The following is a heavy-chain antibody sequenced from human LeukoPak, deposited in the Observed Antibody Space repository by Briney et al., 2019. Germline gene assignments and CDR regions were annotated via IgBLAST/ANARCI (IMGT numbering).Heavy chain of an antibody. CDR1: GFTFSSYD. D-gene: IGHD2-15*01. J-gene: IGHJ3*02. Sequence: GGSLRLSCAASGFTFSSYDMHWVRQATGKGLEWVSAIGTAGDTYYPGSVKGRFTISRENAKNSLYLQMNSLRAGDTAVNYCARACSGGSCYSAFDIWGQGTMVTVSS. V-gene: IGHV3-13*01. CDR3: ARACSGGSCYSAFDI. CDR2: IGTAGDT.